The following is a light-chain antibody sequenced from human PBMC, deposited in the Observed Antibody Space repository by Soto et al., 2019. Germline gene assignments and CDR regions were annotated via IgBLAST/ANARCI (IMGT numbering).Light chain of an antibody. CDR2: AAS. CDR1: QGFSSY. CDR3: QQYYSYPLT. V-gene: IGKV1-8*01. J-gene: IGKJ4*01. Sequence: AIRMTQSPSSFSASTGDRVTITCRASQGFSSYLAWYQQKSGKAPKLLIYAASSLQSGVPSRFSGSGSGTDFTLTISCLQSEDFATYYCQQYYSYPLTFGGGTKVEIK.